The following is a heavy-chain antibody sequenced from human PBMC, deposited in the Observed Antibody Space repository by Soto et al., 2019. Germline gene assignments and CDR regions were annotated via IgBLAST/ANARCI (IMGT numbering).Heavy chain of an antibody. CDR1: GFIFSSHN. J-gene: IGHJ6*02. D-gene: IGHD3-9*01. CDR2: ITGSSSYI. V-gene: IGHV3-21*06. Sequence: DVQLVVSGGGLVKPGGCLRLSCAASGFIFSSHNMNWVRQAPGKGLEWVSSITGSSSYIFYADSVKCRFTISRDNATNTVYLQINSLRAEDTGVYYCARSVASETGYGMDVWGQGSTVTVSS. CDR3: ARSVASETGYGMDV.